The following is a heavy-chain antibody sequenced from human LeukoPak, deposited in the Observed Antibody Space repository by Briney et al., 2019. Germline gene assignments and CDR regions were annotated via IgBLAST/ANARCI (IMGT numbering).Heavy chain of an antibody. CDR2: ISSSSSTI. J-gene: IGHJ6*02. CDR1: GFTFSSYS. V-gene: IGHV3-48*02. D-gene: IGHD2-15*01. CDR3: ANVVAATDYYYYGMDV. Sequence: GGSLRLSCAASGFTFSSYSMNWVRQAPGKGLEWVSYISSSSSTIYYADSVKGRFTISRDNAKNTLYLQMNSLSDEDTAVYYCANVVAATDYYYYGMDVWGQGTTVTVSS.